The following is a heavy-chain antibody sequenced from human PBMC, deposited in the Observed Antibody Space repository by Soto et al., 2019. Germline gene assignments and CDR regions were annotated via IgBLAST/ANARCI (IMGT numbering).Heavy chain of an antibody. J-gene: IGHJ4*02. Sequence: SGPTLVNPTHTLTLTFTFSRFSHSLQAAGVCWIHQPPGKALEWLSLIYWNDDRRNSQALKSRLTIPKDTSKNQVVLTMTNMDPVDTASYYCAHSVGQLVFDYCGQGTRGTVSA. D-gene: IGHD6-13*01. CDR2: IYWNDDR. V-gene: IGHV2-5*01. CDR1: RFSHSLQAAG. CDR3: AHSVGQLVFDY.